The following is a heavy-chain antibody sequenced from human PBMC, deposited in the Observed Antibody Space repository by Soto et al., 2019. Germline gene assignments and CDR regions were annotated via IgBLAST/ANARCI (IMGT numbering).Heavy chain of an antibody. Sequence: ASVKVSCKASGYTFTSYGTSWVRQAPGQGREWMGWISAYNGNTNYAQKLQGRVTMTTDTSTSTAYMELRSLRSDDTAVYYCAREGDDYYGSGSYYGDWGPGTLVTVSS. D-gene: IGHD3-10*01. CDR1: GYTFTSYG. V-gene: IGHV1-18*01. CDR2: ISAYNGNT. CDR3: AREGDDYYGSGSYYGD. J-gene: IGHJ4*02.